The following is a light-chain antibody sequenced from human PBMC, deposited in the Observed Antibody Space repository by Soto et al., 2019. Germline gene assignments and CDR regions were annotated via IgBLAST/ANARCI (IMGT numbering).Light chain of an antibody. CDR1: QTVSTNY. Sequence: EIVLTPSPGTLSLSPGERAILSCRASQTVSTNYLAWYQQKPGQAPRLLIYGASKRATGIPDRFSGSGSGTDFTLTISRLEPEDFAVYYCQQYGSSGTFGQGTKVDIK. CDR3: QQYGSSGT. J-gene: IGKJ1*01. V-gene: IGKV3-20*01. CDR2: GAS.